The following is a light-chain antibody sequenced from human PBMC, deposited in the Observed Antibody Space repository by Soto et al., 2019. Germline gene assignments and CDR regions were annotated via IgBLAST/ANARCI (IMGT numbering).Light chain of an antibody. CDR3: ETLVV. CDR2: LEGSGSY. Sequence: QLVLTQSSSASASLGSSVKLTCTLSSGHSSYIIAWHQQQPGKAPRYLMKLEGSGSYNKGSGVPDSFSGSSSGADRYLTISTPQARKKDNYYSETLVVFGGGTMITLL. J-gene: IGLJ2*01. V-gene: IGLV4-60*03. CDR1: SGHSSYI.